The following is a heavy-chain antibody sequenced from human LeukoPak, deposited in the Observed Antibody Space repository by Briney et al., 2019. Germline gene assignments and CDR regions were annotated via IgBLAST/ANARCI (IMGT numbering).Heavy chain of an antibody. V-gene: IGHV1-18*01. CDR1: GYTFTSYG. CDR2: ISAYNGNT. J-gene: IGHJ4*02. D-gene: IGHD2-2*01. Sequence: ASVKVSCKASGYTFTSYGISWVRQAPGQGLEWMGWISAYNGNTNYAQKLQGRVTMTTDTSTSTAYMELRSLRSGDTAVYYCARDGIVVVPAARFDYWGQGTLVTVSS. CDR3: ARDGIVVVPAARFDY.